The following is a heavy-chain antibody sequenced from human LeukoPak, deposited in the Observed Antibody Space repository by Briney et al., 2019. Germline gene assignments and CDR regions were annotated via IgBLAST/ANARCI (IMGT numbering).Heavy chain of an antibody. V-gene: IGHV4-34*01. CDR3: ARGRSGYTRGDY. CDR1: GGSFSGYY. CDR2: INHSGST. D-gene: IGHD5-12*01. Sequence: SETLSLTCAVYGGSFSGYYWSWIRQPPGKGLEWIGEINHSGSTNYNPSLKSRVTISVDTSMNQFSLKLSSVTAADTAVYYCARGRSGYTRGDYWGQGTLVTVSS. J-gene: IGHJ4*02.